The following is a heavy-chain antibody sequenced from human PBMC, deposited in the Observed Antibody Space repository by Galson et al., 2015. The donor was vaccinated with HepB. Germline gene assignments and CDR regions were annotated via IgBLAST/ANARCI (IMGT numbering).Heavy chain of an antibody. CDR2: ISGNGDST. D-gene: IGHD5-18*01. Sequence: SLRLSCAASGFAFNTHAMNWVRQAPGKGLEWISGISGNGDSTFYADSVKGRFTVSSDNSTNMLYLQMNSLRAEDAGLYFCAKGYGLFDSWGQGILVTVSS. J-gene: IGHJ5*01. V-gene: IGHV3-23*01. CDR3: AKGYGLFDS. CDR1: GFAFNTHA.